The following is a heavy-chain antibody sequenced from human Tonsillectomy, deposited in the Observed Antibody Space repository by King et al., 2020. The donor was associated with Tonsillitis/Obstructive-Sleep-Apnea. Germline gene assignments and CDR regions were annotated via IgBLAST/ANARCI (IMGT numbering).Heavy chain of an antibody. CDR3: AREGVVVPAAMGIMGAVDI. CDR2: INHSGST. CDR1: GGSFSGYY. Sequence: VQLQQWGAGLLKPSETLSLTCAVYGGSFSGYYWSWIRQPPGKGLEWIGEINHSGSTNYNPSLKSRVTISVDTSKNQFSLKLSSVTAADTAVYYCAREGVVVPAAMGIMGAVDIWGQGTMVTVSS. J-gene: IGHJ3*02. D-gene: IGHD2-2*01. V-gene: IGHV4-34*01.